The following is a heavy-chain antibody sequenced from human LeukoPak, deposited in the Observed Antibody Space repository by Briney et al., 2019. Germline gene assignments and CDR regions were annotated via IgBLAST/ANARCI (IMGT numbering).Heavy chain of an antibody. CDR2: INSDGSSS. V-gene: IGHV3-74*01. CDR3: ARSEAVDY. Sequence: PGGSLRLSCEASGFTFSSYWMHWVRQVPGKGLVWVSRINSDGSSSSYADPVKGRFTISRDNARNTLYLQMNSLRAEDTAVYYCARSEAVDYWGQGTLVTVSS. J-gene: IGHJ4*02. CDR1: GFTFSSYW. D-gene: IGHD6-13*01.